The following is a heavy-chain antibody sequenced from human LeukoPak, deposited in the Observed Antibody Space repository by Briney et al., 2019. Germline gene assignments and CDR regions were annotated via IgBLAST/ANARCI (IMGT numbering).Heavy chain of an antibody. V-gene: IGHV1-69*05. CDR1: GGTFSSYA. CDR3: ARDGAYDILTGYYDY. Sequence: GSSVKVSCKASGGTFSSYAISWVRQAPGQGLEWMGRIIPIFGTANYAQKFQGRVTITTDESTSTAYMELSSLRSEDTAVYYCARDGAYDILTGYYDYWGQGTLVTVSS. J-gene: IGHJ4*02. D-gene: IGHD3-9*01. CDR2: IIPIFGTA.